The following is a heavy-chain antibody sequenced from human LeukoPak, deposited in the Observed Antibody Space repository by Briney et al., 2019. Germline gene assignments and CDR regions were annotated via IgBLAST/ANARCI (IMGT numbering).Heavy chain of an antibody. CDR3: ARDLYPQSSGYYDEGVDY. CDR1: GFTFSSYA. CDR2: ISYDGSNK. V-gene: IGHV3-30-3*01. Sequence: PGRSLRLSCAASGFTFSSYAMHWVRQAPGKGLEWVAVISYDGSNKYYADSVKGRFTISRDNSKNTLYLQMNSLRAEDTAVYYCARDLYPQSSGYYDEGVDYWGQGTLVTVSS. D-gene: IGHD3-22*01. J-gene: IGHJ4*02.